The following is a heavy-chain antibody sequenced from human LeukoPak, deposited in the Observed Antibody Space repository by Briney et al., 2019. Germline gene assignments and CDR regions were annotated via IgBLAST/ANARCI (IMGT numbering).Heavy chain of an antibody. V-gene: IGHV1-69*13. D-gene: IGHD5-24*01. CDR1: VCTFSSYA. J-gene: IGHJ5*02. Sequence: SVTVSCKASVCTFSSYAISWLRQAPGQGLEWMGGIFPIFGTANNAQKFQGRDTITADESTSTAYMELSSLRAEDTAVYYCARADGTGWFDPWGQGTLVTVSS. CDR2: IFPIFGTA. CDR3: ARADGTGWFDP.